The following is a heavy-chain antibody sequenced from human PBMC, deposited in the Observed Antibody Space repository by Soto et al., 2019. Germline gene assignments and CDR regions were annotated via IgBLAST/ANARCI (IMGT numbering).Heavy chain of an antibody. Sequence: PGGSLRLSCAASGFTFSSYAMSWVRQAPGKGLEWVSAISGSGGSTYYADSVKGRFTISRDNSKNTLYLQMNSLRAEDTAVYYCARVRPVLRFLEWSSGGMDVWGQGTTVTVSS. J-gene: IGHJ6*02. V-gene: IGHV3-23*01. CDR3: ARVRPVLRFLEWSSGGMDV. CDR2: ISGSGGST. D-gene: IGHD3-3*01. CDR1: GFTFSSYA.